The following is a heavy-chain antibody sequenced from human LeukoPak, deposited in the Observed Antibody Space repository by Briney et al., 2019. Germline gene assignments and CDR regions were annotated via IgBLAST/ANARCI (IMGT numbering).Heavy chain of an antibody. D-gene: IGHD2-21*02. CDR1: GGTFSSYA. J-gene: IGHJ1*01. CDR3: ASPHILPLAYCGGDCFLEYFQH. CDR2: IIPILGIA. Sequence: SVKVSCKASGGTFSSYAISWVRQAPGQGLEWMGRIIPILGIANYAQKFQGRVTITADKSTSTAYMELSSLRSEDTAVYYCASPHILPLAYCGGDCFLEYFQHWGQGTLVTVSS. V-gene: IGHV1-69*04.